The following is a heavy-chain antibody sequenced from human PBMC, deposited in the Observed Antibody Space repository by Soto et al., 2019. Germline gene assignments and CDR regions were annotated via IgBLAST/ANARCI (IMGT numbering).Heavy chain of an antibody. V-gene: IGHV3-23*01. CDR1: GFTFSSYA. CDR3: AKVMTTVTTSSKNYFDY. D-gene: IGHD4-17*01. Sequence: GGSLRLSCAASGFTFSSYAMSWVRQAPGKGLEWVSAISASGGSTYYADSVKGRFTISRDSSKNTLYLQMNSLRAEDTAVYYCAKVMTTVTTSSKNYFDYWGQGTLVTVSS. CDR2: ISASGGST. J-gene: IGHJ4*02.